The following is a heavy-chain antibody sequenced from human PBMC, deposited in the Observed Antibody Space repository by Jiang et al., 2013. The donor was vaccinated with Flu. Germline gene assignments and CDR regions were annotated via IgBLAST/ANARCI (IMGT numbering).Heavy chain of an antibody. Sequence: SGAEVKKPGASVKVSCKASGYTFTGYYMHWVRQAPGQGLEWMGRINPNSGGTNYAQKFQGRVTMTRDTSISTAYMELSRLRSDDTAVYYCARVIRERYCTGGVCYPEYFQHWGQGTLVTVSS. V-gene: IGHV1-2*06. CDR2: INPNSGGT. CDR1: GYTFTGYY. CDR3: ARVIRERYCTGGVCYPEYFQH. J-gene: IGHJ1*01. D-gene: IGHD2-8*02.